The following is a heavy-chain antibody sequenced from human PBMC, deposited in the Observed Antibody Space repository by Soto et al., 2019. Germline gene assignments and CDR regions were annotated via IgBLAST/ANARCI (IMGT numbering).Heavy chain of an antibody. Sequence: SEMMSDSSGVEDGYCVDYCWSRIRKNPGKGLEWIGEINHSGSTNYNPSLKSRVTISVDTSKNQFSLKLSSVTAADTAVYYCARGQTTIFGVVIDWYFDLWGRGTLVTVSS. CDR2: INHSGST. D-gene: IGHD3-3*01. V-gene: IGHV4-34*01. CDR3: ARGQTTIFGVVIDWYFDL. J-gene: IGHJ2*01. CDR1: DGYCVDYC.